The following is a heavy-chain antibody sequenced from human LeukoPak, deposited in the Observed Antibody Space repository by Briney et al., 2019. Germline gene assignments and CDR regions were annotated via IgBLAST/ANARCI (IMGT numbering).Heavy chain of an antibody. CDR2: IKEDGSEK. D-gene: IGHD3-10*01. V-gene: IGHV3-7*01. CDR3: VNFFGGEYPDS. J-gene: IGHJ4*02. CDR1: GFTFSRYW. Sequence: PGGSLRLSCAASGFTFSRYWMSWVGQAPGKGLEWVANIKEDGSEKYYVDSVKGRFTISRDNAKNSLYLQMNSLRGEDTAVYYCVNFFGGEYPDSWGQGTQVAVSS.